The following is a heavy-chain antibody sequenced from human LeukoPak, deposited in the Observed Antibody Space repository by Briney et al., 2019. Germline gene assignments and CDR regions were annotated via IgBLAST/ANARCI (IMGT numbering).Heavy chain of an antibody. D-gene: IGHD3-22*01. CDR2: ISSSGSTK. V-gene: IGHV3-48*03. CDR1: GFTFSSYE. Sequence: GRSLRLSCAASGFTFSSYEMNWVRQAPGKGLEWVSYISSSGSTKKYADSVKGRFTISRDNAKNSLYLQMNSLRAEDTAVYYCARANYDSSGYYFDSWGQGTLVTVSS. J-gene: IGHJ4*02. CDR3: ARANYDSSGYYFDS.